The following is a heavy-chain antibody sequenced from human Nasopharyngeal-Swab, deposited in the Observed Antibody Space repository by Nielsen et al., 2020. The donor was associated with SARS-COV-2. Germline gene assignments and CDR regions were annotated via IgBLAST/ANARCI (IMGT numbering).Heavy chain of an antibody. CDR1: GFTFSSYA. D-gene: IGHD3-16*01. CDR3: AGDLGGYFDY. V-gene: IGHV3-30-3*01. Sequence: GESLKISCAASGFTFSSYAMHWVRQAPGKGLEWVAVISYDGSNKYYADSVKGRFTISRDNSKNTLYLQMNSLGAEDTAVYYCAGDLGGYFDYWGQGTLVTVSS. CDR2: ISYDGSNK. J-gene: IGHJ4*02.